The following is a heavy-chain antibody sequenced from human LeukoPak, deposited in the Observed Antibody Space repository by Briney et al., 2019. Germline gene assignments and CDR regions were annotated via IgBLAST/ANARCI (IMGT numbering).Heavy chain of an antibody. V-gene: IGHV1-69*13. CDR1: GGTFRSYA. J-gene: IGHJ4*02. Sequence: ASVKVSCKASGGTFRSYAISWVRQAPGQGLEWMGGIIPIFGTANYAQKFQGRVTITADESTSTAYMELSSLRSEDTAVYYCARFVTTSHYFDYWGLGTLVTVSS. D-gene: IGHD4-11*01. CDR3: ARFVTTSHYFDY. CDR2: IIPIFGTA.